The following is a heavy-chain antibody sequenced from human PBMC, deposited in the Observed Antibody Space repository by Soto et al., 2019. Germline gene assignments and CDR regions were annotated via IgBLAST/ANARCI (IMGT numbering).Heavy chain of an antibody. CDR2: INSKTDGGTT. CDR1: GFTFCNAW. Sequence: PGGCLRLSCAACGFTFCNAWMTWVRQAPGKALEWVGRINSKTDGGTTDYAAPVKGRFTISRDDSKNTLYLQMNSLKTEDTAVYYCTTFRKLILRFLEGLPSPYYYSGMDVWGQGTTVTVSS. CDR3: TTFRKLILRFLEGLPSPYYYSGMDV. J-gene: IGHJ6*02. V-gene: IGHV3-15*01. D-gene: IGHD3-3*01.